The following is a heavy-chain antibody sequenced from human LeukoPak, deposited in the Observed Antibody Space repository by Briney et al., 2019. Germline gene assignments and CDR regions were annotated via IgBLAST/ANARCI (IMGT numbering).Heavy chain of an antibody. CDR1: GFTFSNYG. D-gene: IGHD3-10*01. Sequence: GGSLRLSCAASGFTFSNYGMNWVRQAPGKGLEWVANIKQDGSEKYYVDSVKGRFTISRDNAKNSLYLQMNSLRAEDTAVYYCARDVYGSGSYYMDVWGKGTTVTVSS. CDR2: IKQDGSEK. CDR3: ARDVYGSGSYYMDV. V-gene: IGHV3-7*01. J-gene: IGHJ6*03.